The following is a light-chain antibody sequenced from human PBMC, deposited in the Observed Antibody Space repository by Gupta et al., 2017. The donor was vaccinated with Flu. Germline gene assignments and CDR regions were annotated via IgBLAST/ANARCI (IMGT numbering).Light chain of an antibody. J-gene: IGKJ2*01. CDR1: HSISSSS. CDR3: QQESSLPHT. V-gene: IGKV3-20*01. Sequence: EIVLTQSQGTLSLSPGERATLSCRASHSISSSSFAWYQQRPGQTPRLLIYDASRRATDIPDRFSGSGSGTDFTLTISSLEPEDFAVYYCQQESSLPHTFGQGTKLEIK. CDR2: DAS.